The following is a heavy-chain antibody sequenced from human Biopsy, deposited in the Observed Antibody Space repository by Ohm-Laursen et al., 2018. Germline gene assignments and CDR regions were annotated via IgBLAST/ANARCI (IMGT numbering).Heavy chain of an antibody. CDR2: IFYRGST. CDR1: GGSISTNNYY. CDR3: ARDYDTSGYYYVS. Sequence: SETLSLTCTVSGGSISTNNYYWGWIRQPPGKGLEWIGSIFYRGSTHYKPSLKSRLNISADTSKNQFSLKLNSVTAADTAVYYCARDYDTSGYYYVSWGQGTLVTVSS. V-gene: IGHV4-39*01. J-gene: IGHJ5*02. D-gene: IGHD3-22*01.